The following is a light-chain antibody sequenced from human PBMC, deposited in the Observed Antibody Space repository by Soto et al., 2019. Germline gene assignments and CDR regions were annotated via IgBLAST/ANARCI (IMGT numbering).Light chain of an antibody. CDR1: SSDIGAYNY. Sequence: QSALTQPASVSGSPGQSITISCTGTSSDIGAYNYVSWYQQHPGKAPKLLIYEVTNRPSGGSDRFSGSTSGNTAPLTISGLQAEDEANYYCNSDTTLSNRVFGTGTKVTVL. V-gene: IGLV2-14*01. CDR2: EVT. CDR3: NSDTTLSNRV. J-gene: IGLJ1*01.